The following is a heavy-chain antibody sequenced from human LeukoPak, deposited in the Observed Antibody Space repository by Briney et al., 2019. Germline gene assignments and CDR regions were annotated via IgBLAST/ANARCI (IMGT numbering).Heavy chain of an antibody. V-gene: IGHV4-39*01. Sequence: SETLSLTCTVSGGSISSSSYYWRWIRQPPGKGLEWIGSIYYSGSTYYNPSLKSRVTISVDTSKNQFSLKLSSVTAADTAVYYCARRDTAMAPDYWGQGTLVTVSS. CDR1: GGSISSSSYY. CDR2: IYYSGST. D-gene: IGHD5-18*01. CDR3: ARRDTAMAPDY. J-gene: IGHJ4*02.